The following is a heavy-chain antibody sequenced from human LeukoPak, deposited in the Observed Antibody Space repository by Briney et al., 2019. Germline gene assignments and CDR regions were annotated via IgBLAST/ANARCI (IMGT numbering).Heavy chain of an antibody. V-gene: IGHV4-39*07. J-gene: IGHJ4*02. CDR2: IYHSGST. Sequence: SETLSLTCTVSGGSISSSSYYWGWIRQPPGKGLEWIGSIYHSGSTYYNPSLKSRVTISVDRSKNQFSLKLSSVTAADTAVYYCARDPDYWGQGTLVTVSS. CDR1: GGSISSSSYY. CDR3: ARDPDY.